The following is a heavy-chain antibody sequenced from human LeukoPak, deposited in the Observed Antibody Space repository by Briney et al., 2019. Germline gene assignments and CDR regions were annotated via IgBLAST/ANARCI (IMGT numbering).Heavy chain of an antibody. CDR3: ARADCSSSTCYLRRSWFDP. J-gene: IGHJ5*02. CDR1: GFSLSSYD. D-gene: IGHD2/OR15-2a*01. Sequence: GGSLRLSCAASGFSLSSYDMNWVRQAPGRGLEWVSSISTSSTFIYYTYSVKGRFTISRDNDKNSLYLQMNSLSAEDTAVYYCARADCSSSTCYLRRSWFDPRAREPWSPSPQ. CDR2: ISTSSTFI. V-gene: IGHV3-21*01.